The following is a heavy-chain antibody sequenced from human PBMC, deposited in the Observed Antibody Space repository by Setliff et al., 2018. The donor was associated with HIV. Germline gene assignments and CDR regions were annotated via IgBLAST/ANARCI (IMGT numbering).Heavy chain of an antibody. CDR1: GDSTSNYY. J-gene: IGHJ4*02. V-gene: IGHV4-4*08. Sequence: PSETLSLTCTVSGDSTSNYYWSWVRQPPGKGLEWIGYIYTTGSTNYNPSLKSRATISVDTSKNQFPLKLSSVTAADTAVYYCARHFGWLPREIDYWGQGTLVTVSS. CDR2: IYTTGST. CDR3: ARHFGWLPREIDY. D-gene: IGHD5-12*01.